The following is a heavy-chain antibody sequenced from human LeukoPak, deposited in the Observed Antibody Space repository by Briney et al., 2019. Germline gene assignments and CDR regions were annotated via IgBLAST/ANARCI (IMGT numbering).Heavy chain of an antibody. D-gene: IGHD1-26*01. CDR2: IYTSGST. CDR1: GGSISSGSYY. V-gene: IGHV4-61*02. CDR3: ARDRIVGYFDY. J-gene: IGHJ4*02. Sequence: SETLSLTCTVSGGSISSGSYYWSWIRQPAGKGLEWIGRIYTSGSTNYNPSLKSRVTISVDTSKNQFSLKLSSVTAADTAVYYCARDRIVGYFDYWGQGTLVTVSS.